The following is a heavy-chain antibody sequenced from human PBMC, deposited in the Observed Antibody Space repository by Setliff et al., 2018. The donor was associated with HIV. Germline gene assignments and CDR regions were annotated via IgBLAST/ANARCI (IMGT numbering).Heavy chain of an antibody. CDR2: INTDGSST. Sequence: GGSLRLSCAASGFSFSSYWMHWVRQAPGKGLVWVSRINTDGSSTSYADSVKGRFTISRDNAKNTLYLQMNSLRAEDTAVYYCARGGFGTGLDYWGLGTLVTVSS. CDR1: GFSFSSYW. D-gene: IGHD6-13*01. J-gene: IGHJ4*02. V-gene: IGHV3-74*01. CDR3: ARGGFGTGLDY.